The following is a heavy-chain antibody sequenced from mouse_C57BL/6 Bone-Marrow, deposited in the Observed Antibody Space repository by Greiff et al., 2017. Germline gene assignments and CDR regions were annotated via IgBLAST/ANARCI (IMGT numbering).Heavy chain of an antibody. CDR3: ARERVVATYYYAMDY. J-gene: IGHJ4*01. CDR1: GYTFTSYW. CDR2: IDPSDSYT. Sequence: VQLQQPGAELVKPGASVKLSCKASGYTFTSYWMQWVKQRPGQGLEWIGEIDPSDSYTNYNQKFKGKATLTVDTSSSTAYMQLSSLTSEDSEVYYCARERVVATYYYAMDYRGQGTSVTVSA. D-gene: IGHD1-1*01. V-gene: IGHV1-50*01.